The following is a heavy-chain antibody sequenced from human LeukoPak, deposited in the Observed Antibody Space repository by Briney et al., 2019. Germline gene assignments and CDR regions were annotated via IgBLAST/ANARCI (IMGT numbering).Heavy chain of an antibody. Sequence: PSETLSLTCTVSGGSISSSSYYWGWIRQPPGKGLEWIGSIYYSGSTYYNPSLKSRVTISVDTSKNQFSLKLSSVTAADTAVYYCARLSGSYELLYYFDYWGQGTLVTVSS. CDR2: IYYSGST. J-gene: IGHJ4*02. V-gene: IGHV4-39*07. CDR1: GGSISSSSYY. CDR3: ARLSGSYELLYYFDY. D-gene: IGHD1-26*01.